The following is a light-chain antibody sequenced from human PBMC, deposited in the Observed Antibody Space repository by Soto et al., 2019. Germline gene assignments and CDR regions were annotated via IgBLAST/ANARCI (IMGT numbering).Light chain of an antibody. V-gene: IGKV3-20*01. CDR2: GRS. CDR1: QSVTGDK. Sequence: EIVLTQSPGPLSLSPGNSAALSCRASQSVTGDKVAWYQQRPGQAPRLLIYGRSTRATDIPARFRGSGSGTDYTLTINRLEPEDFALYYCQQYGNSTFTFGQGNKLEI. J-gene: IGKJ2*01. CDR3: QQYGNSTFT.